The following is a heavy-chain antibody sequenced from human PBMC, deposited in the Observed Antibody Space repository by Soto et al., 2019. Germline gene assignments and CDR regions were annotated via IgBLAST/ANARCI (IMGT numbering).Heavy chain of an antibody. CDR3: ARDKMIDDFGLGTYDY. V-gene: IGHV1-18*04. CDR2: IGGYNGKT. CDR1: GYTFTSFG. Sequence: QVQMVQSGVEVRKPGASFKVSCKTSGYTFTSFGVSWVRQAPGQGLEWMGWIGGYNGKTEYAQKLQGRVTMTADTSTSTAYMELRGLRSDDTAVYFCARDKMIDDFGLGTYDYWGQGTTVTVTS. J-gene: IGHJ4*02. D-gene: IGHD3-10*01.